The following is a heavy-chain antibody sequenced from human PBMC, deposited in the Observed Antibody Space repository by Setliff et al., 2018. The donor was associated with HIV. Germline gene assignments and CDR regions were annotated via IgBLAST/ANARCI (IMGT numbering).Heavy chain of an antibody. CDR1: GFTFSGYW. Sequence: GGSLRLSCAASGFTFSGYWMHWVRQAPGKGLVWVSRINRDGSSANYADSVNGRFTISRDNAKNILYLQMDSLRAEDTAVYYCVKDGPGHESGGYWGQGTLVTVSS. V-gene: IGHV3-74*01. CDR3: VKDGPGHESGGY. CDR2: INRDGSSA. J-gene: IGHJ4*02.